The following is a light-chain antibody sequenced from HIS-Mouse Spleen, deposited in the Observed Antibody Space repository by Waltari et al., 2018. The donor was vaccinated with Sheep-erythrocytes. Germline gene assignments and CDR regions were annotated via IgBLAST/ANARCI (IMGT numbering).Light chain of an antibody. Sequence: PGQSITISCTGPSSDVGSYNLVSWYQPHPGKAPKLMIYEGSKRPSGVSNRFSGSKSGNTASLTISGLQAEDEADYYCCSYAGSSTLVFGGGTKLTVL. CDR3: CSYAGSSTLV. V-gene: IGLV2-23*01. CDR1: SSDVGSYNL. J-gene: IGLJ3*02. CDR2: EGS.